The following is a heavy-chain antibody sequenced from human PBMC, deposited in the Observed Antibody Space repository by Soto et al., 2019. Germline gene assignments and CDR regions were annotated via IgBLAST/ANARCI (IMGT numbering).Heavy chain of an antibody. CDR1: HFAFNIKP. D-gene: IGHD1-20*01. J-gene: IGHJ6*02. CDR2: MSGSGFSI. CDR3: ARDNWNGAYYGLDV. V-gene: IGHV3-23*01. Sequence: EAQLLESGGAWLHLAESLTLSGWASHFAFNIKPMPGSPQPPEKGRKWVSSMSGSGFSIYYADSVKGRFTITRDKSKKTLYLQMNSLRAEDTAVYWCARDNWNGAYYGLDVWGQGTTVTVS.